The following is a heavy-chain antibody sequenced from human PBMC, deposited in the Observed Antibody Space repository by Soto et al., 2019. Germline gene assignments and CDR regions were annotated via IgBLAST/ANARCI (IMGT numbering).Heavy chain of an antibody. J-gene: IGHJ4*02. CDR1: GCSISSSSYY. V-gene: IGHV4-39*01. CDR3: ARQGRVVFGVVIMPINLDY. Sequence: SETLSLTCTVSGCSISSSSYYWGWIRQPPGKGLEWIGSIYYSGSTYYNPSLKSRVTISVDTSKNQFSLKLSSVTAADTAVYYCARQGRVVFGVVIMPINLDYWGQGTLVTVSS. D-gene: IGHD3-3*01. CDR2: IYYSGST.